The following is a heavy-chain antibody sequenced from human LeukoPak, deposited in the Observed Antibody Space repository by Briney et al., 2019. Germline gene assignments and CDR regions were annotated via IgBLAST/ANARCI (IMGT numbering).Heavy chain of an antibody. Sequence: SQTLSLTCTVSGGSISSGGYYWSWIRQHPGKGLEWIGYIYYSGSTYYNPSLKSRVTISVDTSKNQFSLKLSSVTAADTAMYYCARDPRVDYCSSTSCYSRWGQGTLVTVSS. CDR3: ARDPRVDYCSSTSCYSR. CDR1: GGSISSGGYY. CDR2: IYYSGST. D-gene: IGHD2-2*02. J-gene: IGHJ4*02. V-gene: IGHV4-31*03.